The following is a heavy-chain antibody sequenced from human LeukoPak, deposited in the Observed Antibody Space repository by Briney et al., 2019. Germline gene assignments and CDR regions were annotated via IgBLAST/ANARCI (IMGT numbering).Heavy chain of an antibody. CDR3: AKSNGSGLIDI. Sequence: SETLSLTCTVSSGSISTSNYYWGWVRQPPGKALEWIGNIFYSGSTYYSPSLKSRVTISLDTSRNQFSLKLNSVTAADTAFYYCAKSNGSGLIDIWGQGTMVTVSS. D-gene: IGHD3-10*01. V-gene: IGHV4-39*07. J-gene: IGHJ3*02. CDR2: IFYSGST. CDR1: SGSISTSNYY.